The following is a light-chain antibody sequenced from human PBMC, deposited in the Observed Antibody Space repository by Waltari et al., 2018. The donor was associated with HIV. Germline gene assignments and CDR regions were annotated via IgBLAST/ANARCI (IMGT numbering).Light chain of an antibody. CDR3: QTYDSSLSGSVV. CDR1: SSNIGHRFD. Sequence: QSVLTQPPSVSGAPGQTVTISCTGSSSNIGHRFDVHWYQPIPGTSPKLLMYGNNRPSGVPDRFSGSKSGTSASLAITGLQAEDEADYYCQTYDSSLSGSVVFGGGTKLTVL. CDR2: GN. J-gene: IGLJ2*01. V-gene: IGLV1-40*01.